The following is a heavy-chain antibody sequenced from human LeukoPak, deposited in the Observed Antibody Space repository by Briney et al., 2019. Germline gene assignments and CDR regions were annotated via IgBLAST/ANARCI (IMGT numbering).Heavy chain of an antibody. V-gene: IGHV4-39*01. CDR3: ARYVLRYFDRLFNAFDI. D-gene: IGHD3-9*01. J-gene: IGHJ3*02. CDR1: GGSISSSSYY. Sequence: SETLSLTCTVSGGSISSSSYYWGWIRQPPGKGLEWIGSFYYSGSTYYKPSLKSRVTISVDTPKNQFSLKLSSVTAADTAVYYCARYVLRYFDRLFNAFDIWGQGTMVTVSS. CDR2: FYYSGST.